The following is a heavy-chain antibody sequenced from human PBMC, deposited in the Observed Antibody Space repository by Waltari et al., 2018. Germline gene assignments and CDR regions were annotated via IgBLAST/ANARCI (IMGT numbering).Heavy chain of an antibody. J-gene: IGHJ3*02. CDR2: IYYSGST. Sequence: QLQLQESGPGLVKPSETLSLTCTVSGGSISSSSYSWGWIRQPPGKGLEWIGSIYYSGSTYYNPSLKSRVTISVDTSKNQFSLKLSSVTAADTAVYYCARHGEDLVAFDIWGQGTMVTVSS. CDR3: ARHGEDLVAFDI. CDR1: GGSISSSSYS. D-gene: IGHD3-3*01. V-gene: IGHV4-39*01.